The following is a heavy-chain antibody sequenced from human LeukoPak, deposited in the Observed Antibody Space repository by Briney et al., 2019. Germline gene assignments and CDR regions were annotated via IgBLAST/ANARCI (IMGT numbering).Heavy chain of an antibody. J-gene: IGHJ4*02. CDR1: GFTFDDYA. CDR3: ARYVYSSGWLYYFDY. D-gene: IGHD6-19*01. CDR2: ISWNSGSI. V-gene: IGHV3-9*01. Sequence: GRSLRLSCAASGFTFDDYAMHWVRQAPGKGLEWVSGISWNSGSIGYADSVKGRFTISRDNAKNSLYLQMNSLRAEDTAVYYCARYVYSSGWLYYFDYWGQGTLVTVSS.